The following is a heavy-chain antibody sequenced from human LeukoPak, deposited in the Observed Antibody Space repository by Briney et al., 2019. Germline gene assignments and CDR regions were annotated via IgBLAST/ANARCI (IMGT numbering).Heavy chain of an antibody. CDR3: AKDRPNYYHSTGHYYRRDGDS. J-gene: IGHJ5*01. V-gene: IGHV3-23*01. D-gene: IGHD3-22*01. CDR2: ITSSGEAT. Sequence: GGSLRLSCDASGFTFSSYAMSWVRQGTGKGLEWVSSITSSGEATYYADSVKGRFTISRGNSRYTLYLQMNSLRAEDTAVYYCAKDRPNYYHSTGHYYRRDGDSWGQGTLVTVSS. CDR1: GFTFSSYA.